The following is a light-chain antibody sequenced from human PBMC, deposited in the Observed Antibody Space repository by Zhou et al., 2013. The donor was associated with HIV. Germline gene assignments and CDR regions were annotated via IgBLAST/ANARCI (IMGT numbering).Light chain of an antibody. J-gene: IGKJ1*01. CDR2: LAS. Sequence: DIVRTQSPLSLPVTPGEPASISCRSSQSLVHSNGYNHLDRYPQKPGQSPQDLISLASNRASGVPDRFSGSGSGTDFTVKISRVEAEDVGVYYCMQALQTPRTFGQGTKVEIK. CDR1: QSLVHSNGYNH. V-gene: IGKV2-28*01. CDR3: MQALQTPRT.